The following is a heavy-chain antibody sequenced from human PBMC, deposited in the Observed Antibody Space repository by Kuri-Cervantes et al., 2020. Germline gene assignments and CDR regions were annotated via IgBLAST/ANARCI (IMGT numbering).Heavy chain of an antibody. CDR1: GFTFDDYA. V-gene: IGHV3-9*01. CDR2: ISWNSGII. Sequence: LSLTCAASGFTFDDYAMHWVRQAPGKGLEWVSGISWNSGIIGYADSVKGRFTISRDNAKNTLYLQMNSLRAEDTAVYYCAKERDPFRYDSSGYGFDYWGQGTLVTVSS. CDR3: AKERDPFRYDSSGYGFDY. D-gene: IGHD3-22*01. J-gene: IGHJ4*02.